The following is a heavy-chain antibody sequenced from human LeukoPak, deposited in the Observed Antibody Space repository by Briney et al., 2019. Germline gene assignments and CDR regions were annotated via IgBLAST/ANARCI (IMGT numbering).Heavy chain of an antibody. V-gene: IGHV1-2*02. CDR2: INPNSGGT. Sequence: ASVKVSCKASGYTFTGYYMHWVRQAPGQGLEWMGWINPNSGGTNYAQKFQGRVTMTRDTSISTAYMELSRLRSDHTAVYYCARDRGNWNPDGLGYWGQGTLVTVSS. D-gene: IGHD1-20*01. CDR3: ARDRGNWNPDGLGY. CDR1: GYTFTGYY. J-gene: IGHJ4*02.